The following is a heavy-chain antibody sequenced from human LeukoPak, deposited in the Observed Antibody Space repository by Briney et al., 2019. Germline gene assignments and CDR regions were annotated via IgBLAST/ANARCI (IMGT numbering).Heavy chain of an antibody. V-gene: IGHV4-59*01. CDR1: GGSISSYY. J-gene: IGHJ4*02. CDR2: IYYSGST. D-gene: IGHD2-15*01. Sequence: SETLALTCTVSGGSISSYYWSWLRQPPGKGLEWIGYIYYSGSTNYNPSLKSRVTISVDTSKNQFSLKLSSVTAADTAVYYCAREYCSGGSCYWGYWGQGTLVTVSS. CDR3: AREYCSGGSCYWGY.